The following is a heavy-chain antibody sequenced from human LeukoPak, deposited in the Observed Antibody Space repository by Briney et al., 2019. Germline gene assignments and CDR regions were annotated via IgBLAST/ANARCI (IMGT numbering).Heavy chain of an antibody. CDR3: AREREYYDFWSGPYYYGMDV. CDR1: GGSISSYY. D-gene: IGHD3-3*01. J-gene: IGHJ6*02. Sequence: PSETLSLTCTVSGGSISSYYWSWIRQPPGKGLEWTGYIYYSGSTNYNPSLKSRVTMSVDTSKNQFSLKLSSVTAADTAVYYCAREREYYDFWSGPYYYGMDVWGQGTTVTVSS. CDR2: IYYSGST. V-gene: IGHV4-59*12.